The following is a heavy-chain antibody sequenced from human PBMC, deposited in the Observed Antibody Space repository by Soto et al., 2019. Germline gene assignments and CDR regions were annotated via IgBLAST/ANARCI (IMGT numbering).Heavy chain of an antibody. D-gene: IGHD4-4*01. CDR3: ARDRFTTVTTLSLGYGMDV. J-gene: IGHJ6*04. CDR1: GFTFSSYG. Sequence: GSLRLSCAASGFTFSSYGMHWVRQAPGKGLEWVAVIWYDGSNKYYADSVKGRFTISRDNSKNTLYLQMNSLRAEDTAVYYCARDRFTTVTTLSLGYGMDVWGKGTTVTVSS. CDR2: IWYDGSNK. V-gene: IGHV3-33*01.